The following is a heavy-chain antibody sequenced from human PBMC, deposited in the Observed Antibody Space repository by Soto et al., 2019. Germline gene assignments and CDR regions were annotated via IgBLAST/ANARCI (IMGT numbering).Heavy chain of an antibody. J-gene: IGHJ4*02. CDR2: INHSGST. V-gene: IGHV4-34*01. CDR1: GGSFSGYY. D-gene: IGHD2-15*01. Sequence: SETLSLTCAVYGGSFSGYYWSWIRQPPGKGLEWIGEINHSGSTNYNPSLKSRVTISVDTSKNQFSLKLSSVTAADTAVYYCARGTVVTTGGVCFDYWGQGTLVTVSS. CDR3: ARGTVVTTGGVCFDY.